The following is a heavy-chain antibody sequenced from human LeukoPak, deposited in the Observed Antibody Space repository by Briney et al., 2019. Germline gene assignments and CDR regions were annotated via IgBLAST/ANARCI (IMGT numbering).Heavy chain of an antibody. CDR1: GGSISSSSYY. D-gene: IGHD3-22*01. CDR2: IYYSGST. CDR3: ARHPYDRSGSLYFDY. J-gene: IGHJ4*02. V-gene: IGHV4-39*01. Sequence: SETLSLTCTVSGGSISSSSYYWGWIRQPPGKGLEWIGSIYYSGSTYYNPSLKSRVTISVDTSKNQFSLKLSSATAADTAVYYCARHPYDRSGSLYFDYWGQGTLVTVSS.